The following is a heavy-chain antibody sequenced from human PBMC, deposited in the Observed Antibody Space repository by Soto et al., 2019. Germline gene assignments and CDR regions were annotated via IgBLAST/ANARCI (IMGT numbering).Heavy chain of an antibody. D-gene: IGHD2-8*02. V-gene: IGHV4-59*08. Sequence: QVQLHESGPELVKASDTLSLTCSVSGASISRDHLNWIRQPPGKGLEWIGDYSGSTNYNPSIKSRHRISVDTTKNKCPMTGNTVPDADTAVYFCATYCTGVGGRGYWGPGTRVPVSS. CDR3: ATYCTGVGGRGY. CDR2: DYSGST. CDR1: GASISRDH. J-gene: IGHJ4*02.